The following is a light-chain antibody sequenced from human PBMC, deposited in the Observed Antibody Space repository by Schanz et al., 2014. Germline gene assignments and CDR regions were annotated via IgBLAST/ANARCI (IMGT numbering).Light chain of an antibody. V-gene: IGLV2-14*01. J-gene: IGLJ2*01. CDR3: SSHTAITTAVV. CDR1: SSDIGGRAY. CDR2: DVN. Sequence: QSALTQPASVSGSPGQSITISCTGTSSDIGGRAYVSWYQQRPGKAPQLILYDVNSRPSGVSNRFSGSKSGNTASLTISGLQAEDEADYHCSSHTAITTAVVFGGGTKPAVL.